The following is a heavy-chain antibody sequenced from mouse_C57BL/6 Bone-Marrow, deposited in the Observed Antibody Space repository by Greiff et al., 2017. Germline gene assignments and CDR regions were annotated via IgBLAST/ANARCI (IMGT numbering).Heavy chain of an antibody. CDR3: TTIGDSSPYYAMDY. Sequence: VHVKQSGAELVRPGASVKLSCTASGFNIKDYYMHWVKQRPEQGLEWIGRIDPEDGDTEYAPKFQGKATMTADTSSNTAYLHLSSLTSEDTAVYYCTTIGDSSPYYAMDYWGQGTSVTVSS. D-gene: IGHD3-3*01. V-gene: IGHV14-1*01. J-gene: IGHJ4*01. CDR2: IDPEDGDT. CDR1: GFNIKDYY.